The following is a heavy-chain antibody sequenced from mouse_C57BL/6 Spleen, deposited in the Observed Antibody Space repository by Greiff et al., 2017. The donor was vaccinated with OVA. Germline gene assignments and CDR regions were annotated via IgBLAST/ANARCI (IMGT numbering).Heavy chain of an antibody. D-gene: IGHD2-3*01. J-gene: IGHJ4*01. V-gene: IGHV5-16*01. CDR3: ARAPFGYYGGGAMDY. CDR1: GFTFSDYY. CDR2: INYDGSST. Sequence: EVMLVESEGGLVQPGSSMKLSCTASGFTFSDYYMAWVRQVPEKGLEWVANINYDGSSTYYLDSLKSRFIISRDNAKNILYLQMSSLKSEDTATYYCARAPFGYYGGGAMDYWGQGTSVTVSS.